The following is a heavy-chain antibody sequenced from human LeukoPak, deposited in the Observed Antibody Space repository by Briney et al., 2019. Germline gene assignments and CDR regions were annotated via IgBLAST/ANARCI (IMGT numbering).Heavy chain of an antibody. CDR2: INHSGST. CDR3: ARFGSYYGSGSTNPRDYYYYYYMDV. D-gene: IGHD3-10*01. J-gene: IGHJ6*03. V-gene: IGHV4-34*01. Sequence: SETLSLTCAVYGGSFSGYYWSWIRQPPGKGLEWIGEINHSGSTNYNPSLKSRVTISVDTSKNQFSLKLSPVTAADTAVYYCARFGSYYGSGSTNPRDYYYYYYMDVWGKGTTVTVSS. CDR1: GGSFSGYY.